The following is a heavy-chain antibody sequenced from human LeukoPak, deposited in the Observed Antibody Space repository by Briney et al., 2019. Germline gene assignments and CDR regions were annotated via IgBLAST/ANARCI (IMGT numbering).Heavy chain of an antibody. V-gene: IGHV4-4*07. Sequence: PSETLSLTCTVSGYSISRGYYWSWIRRPAGKGLEWIGRIYTRGSTNYNPSLKSRVTISVDTSKNHLSLKLSSVTAADTAVYYCARLRVSGKYYYYYYYMDVWGKGTTVTISS. J-gene: IGHJ6*03. CDR1: GYSISRGYY. CDR3: ARLRVSGKYYYYYYYMDV. D-gene: IGHD3-16*01. CDR2: IYTRGST.